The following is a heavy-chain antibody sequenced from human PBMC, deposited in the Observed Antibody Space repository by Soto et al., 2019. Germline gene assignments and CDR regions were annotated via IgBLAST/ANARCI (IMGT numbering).Heavy chain of an antibody. Sequence: GGSLRLSCTASGFTFGDYAMSWFRQAPGKGLEWVGFFRSKAYGGTKKYAASMKGRFTISRYDSKIIASLQMNSLKAEDTGVYYCTRGWRGSGSSDYWGQGTLVTVSS. CDR2: FRSKAYGGTK. CDR3: TRGWRGSGSSDY. J-gene: IGHJ4*02. V-gene: IGHV3-49*03. D-gene: IGHD3-10*01. CDR1: GFTFGDYA.